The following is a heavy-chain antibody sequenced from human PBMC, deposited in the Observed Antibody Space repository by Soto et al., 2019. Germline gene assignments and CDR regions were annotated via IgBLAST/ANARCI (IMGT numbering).Heavy chain of an antibody. CDR3: ARDSGNYYDRSGYDT. Sequence: QVQLVESGGGVVQPGRSLRLSCAASGFTFSSYGMHWVRQAPGKGLEWVAVIWYDGSNKYYADSVKGRFTISRDNSKNTLYLQMNSLRAEDTAVYYCARDSGNYYDRSGYDTWGQGTLVTVSS. D-gene: IGHD3-22*01. CDR1: GFTFSSYG. J-gene: IGHJ5*02. V-gene: IGHV3-33*01. CDR2: IWYDGSNK.